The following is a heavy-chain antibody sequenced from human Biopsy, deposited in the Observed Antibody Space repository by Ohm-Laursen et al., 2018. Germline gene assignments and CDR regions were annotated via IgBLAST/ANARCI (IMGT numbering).Heavy chain of an antibody. CDR3: ATADPPLFYYGSGSSNWFDP. D-gene: IGHD3-10*01. CDR1: GYTLTSNE. Sequence: PSVTLSRKTSGYTLTSNEINCVRQATGQGLEWLGWMNPDSGDTDYTQNFQGRVTMTRNTSISKAFMELSRLRSEDTAVYICATADPPLFYYGSGSSNWFDPWGQGTLVTVSS. V-gene: IGHV1-8*01. J-gene: IGHJ5*02. CDR2: MNPDSGDT.